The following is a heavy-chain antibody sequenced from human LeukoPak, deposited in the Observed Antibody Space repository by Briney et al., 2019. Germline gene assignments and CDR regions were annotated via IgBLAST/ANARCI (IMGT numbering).Heavy chain of an antibody. CDR3: ARETLYSSSWSTPWYYYYMDV. V-gene: IGHV4-34*01. Sequence: SETLSLTCAVYGGSFSGYYWSWIRQPPGKGLEWIGEINHSGSTNYNPSLKSRVTISVDTSKNQFSLKLSSVTAADTAVYYCARETLYSSSWSTPWYYYYMDVWGKGTTVTVSS. CDR1: GGSFSGYY. J-gene: IGHJ6*03. D-gene: IGHD6-13*01. CDR2: INHSGST.